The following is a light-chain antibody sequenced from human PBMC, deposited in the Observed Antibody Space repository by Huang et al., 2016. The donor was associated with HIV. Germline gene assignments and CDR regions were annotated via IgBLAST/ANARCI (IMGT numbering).Light chain of an antibody. CDR2: DAS. CDR3: QQYNSYGYT. Sequence: DIQMTQSPSTLSASVGDRVTITCRASQGISTWLAWYQQKPGKAPKLLIYDASSLESGVPSRFSGSGSGTEFTLTISSLQPDNFATYYCQQYNSYGYTFGQGTKLEIK. CDR1: QGISTW. J-gene: IGKJ2*01. V-gene: IGKV1-5*01.